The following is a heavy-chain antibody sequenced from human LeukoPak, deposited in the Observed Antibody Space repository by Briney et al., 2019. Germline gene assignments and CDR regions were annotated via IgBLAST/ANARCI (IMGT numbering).Heavy chain of an antibody. V-gene: IGHV3-33*06. J-gene: IGHJ4*02. CDR1: FTXXXYX. D-gene: IGHD6-19*01. Sequence: FTXXXYXXXXVRQAXGKGXXGVXVIXYDGINKYYADSVKGRFTISRDNSKNTLYLQMNSLRAEDTAVYYCAKVFALYSSGWSTLDYWGQGTLVTVSS. CDR3: AKVFALYSSGWSTLDY. CDR2: IXYDGINK.